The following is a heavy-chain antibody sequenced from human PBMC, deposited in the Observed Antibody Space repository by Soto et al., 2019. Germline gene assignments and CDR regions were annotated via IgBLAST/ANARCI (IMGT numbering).Heavy chain of an antibody. CDR1: GGTFSSYA. CDR2: IIPIFGTA. D-gene: IGHD2-21*02. J-gene: IGHJ6*02. CDR3: ASLPIVSYCGGDCYSYYYFDMDV. V-gene: IGHV1-69*13. Sequence: GASVKVSCKASGGTFSSYAISWVRQAPGQGLEWMGGIIPIFGTANYAQKFQGRVTITADESTSTAYMELSSLRSEDTAVYYCASLPIVSYCGGDCYSYYYFDMDVWGQGITVTVSS.